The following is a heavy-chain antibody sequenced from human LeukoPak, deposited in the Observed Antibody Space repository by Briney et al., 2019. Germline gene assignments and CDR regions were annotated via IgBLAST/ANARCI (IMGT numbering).Heavy chain of an antibody. CDR1: GFTFSSHA. CDR2: ISASGGST. Sequence: QPGGSLRLSCAASGFTFSSHAMSWVRQAPGKGLEWVSAISASGGSTYYADSVRGRFTISRDNAKNTLFLQMNSLGPEDTAFYFCAKGVGDAKAGPRRQYFFDFWGQGILVTVSS. J-gene: IGHJ4*02. D-gene: IGHD4-17*01. CDR3: AKGVGDAKAGPRRQYFFDF. V-gene: IGHV3-23*01.